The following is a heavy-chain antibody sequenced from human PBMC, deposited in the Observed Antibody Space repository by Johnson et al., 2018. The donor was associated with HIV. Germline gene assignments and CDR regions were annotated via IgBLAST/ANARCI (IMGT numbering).Heavy chain of an antibody. J-gene: IGHJ3*02. Sequence: QVQLVESGGGVVQPGRSLRLSCAASGFTFSSYWMSWVRQAPGKGLEWVAVIWYDGSNKYYADSLKGRFTVSRDNSKNTLYLQMNSLRAEDTALYYCARDPYYDLSGYLTRPRAFDMWGQGTMVTVSS. CDR3: ARDPYYDLSGYLTRPRAFDM. CDR2: IWYDGSNK. D-gene: IGHD3-3*01. CDR1: GFTFSSYW. V-gene: IGHV3-33*08.